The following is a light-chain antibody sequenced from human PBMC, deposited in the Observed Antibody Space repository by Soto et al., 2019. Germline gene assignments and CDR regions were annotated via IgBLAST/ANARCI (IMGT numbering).Light chain of an antibody. CDR2: EVT. CDR3: RSYTNINTRACV. V-gene: IGLV2-14*01. Sequence: QSALTQPASVSGSPGQSITISCTGTSGDIGSYNRVSWYQQHPGKAPKLIIYEVTDLPSGVSNRFSGSKSGNTASLTISGLQADDEAEYYCRSYTNINTRACVFGTGTKLTVL. J-gene: IGLJ1*01. CDR1: SGDIGSYNR.